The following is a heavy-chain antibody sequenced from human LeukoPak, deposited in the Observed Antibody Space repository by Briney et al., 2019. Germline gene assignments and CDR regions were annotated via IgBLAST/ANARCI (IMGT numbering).Heavy chain of an antibody. CDR1: GYTFTGYY. CDR3: ARPSRYYYDSSAYYPFDI. D-gene: IGHD3-22*01. Sequence: ASVKVSCKASGYTFTGYYLHWVRQAPGQGLEWMGWINPDSGGTKYAQKFQGRVTMTRDTSISTAFMELSRLTSDDTAVYSCARPSRYYYDSSAYYPFDIWGQGTMVTVSS. CDR2: INPDSGGT. J-gene: IGHJ3*02. V-gene: IGHV1-2*02.